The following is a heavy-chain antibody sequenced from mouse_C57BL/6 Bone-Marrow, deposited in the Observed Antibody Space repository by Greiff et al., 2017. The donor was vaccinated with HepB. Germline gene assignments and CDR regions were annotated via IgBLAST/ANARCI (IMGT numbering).Heavy chain of an antibody. J-gene: IGHJ3*01. Sequence: EVKLVESGGGLVKPGGSLKLSCAASGFTFSDYGMHWVRQAPEKGLEWVAYISSGSSTNYYADTVKGRFTISRDNAKNTLFLQMTSLRSEDTAVYYCGWDYPFAYWGQGTLVTVSA. V-gene: IGHV5-17*01. CDR2: ISSGSSTN. D-gene: IGHD2-4*01. CDR1: GFTFSDYG. CDR3: GWDYPFAY.